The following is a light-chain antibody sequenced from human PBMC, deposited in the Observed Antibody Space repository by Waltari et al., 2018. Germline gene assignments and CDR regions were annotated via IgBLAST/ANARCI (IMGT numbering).Light chain of an antibody. CDR3: MIWHSGVWV. V-gene: IGLV5-45*03. J-gene: IGLJ3*02. CDR1: SGVNVVSYH. Sequence: QAVLTQPSSLSASPGASVSPTCTLRSGVNVVSYHIYWYQQKAGSPPQFLLSYKSVSDNQQGAVVPSRFSGSKDASAKVGILLISGLRSEEEADYYCMIWHSGVWVSGGGTQLTVL. CDR2: YKSVSDN.